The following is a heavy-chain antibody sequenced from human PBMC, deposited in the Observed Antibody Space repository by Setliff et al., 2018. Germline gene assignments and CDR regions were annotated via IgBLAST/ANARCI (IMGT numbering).Heavy chain of an antibody. D-gene: IGHD2-2*01. Sequence: ASVKVSCKASGYTFSDYGITWVRQAPGQGLEWMGWISAYSGKAYYAQKLQDRATMTTDTSTTTAYMELKSLRSDDTAVYYCSRLVRYCTTTSCQRLSGDEYWGQGTLVTVSS. V-gene: IGHV1-18*01. CDR2: ISAYSGKA. CDR1: GYTFSDYG. J-gene: IGHJ4*02. CDR3: SRLVRYCTTTSCQRLSGDEY.